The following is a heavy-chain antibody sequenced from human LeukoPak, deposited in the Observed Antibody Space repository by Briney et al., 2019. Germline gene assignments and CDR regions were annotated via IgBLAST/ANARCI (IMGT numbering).Heavy chain of an antibody. J-gene: IGHJ4*02. V-gene: IGHV3-23*01. Sequence: GGSLRLSCAASGFTLSSYAMSWVRQAPGEGLEWVSVISGSGDSTYYTDSVQGRFTISRDKSKNTLYLQMSSLRAEDTAVYHCAKFIGSSWSGSYFDYWGQGTLVTVSS. D-gene: IGHD6-13*01. CDR3: AKFIGSSWSGSYFDY. CDR1: GFTLSSYA. CDR2: ISGSGDST.